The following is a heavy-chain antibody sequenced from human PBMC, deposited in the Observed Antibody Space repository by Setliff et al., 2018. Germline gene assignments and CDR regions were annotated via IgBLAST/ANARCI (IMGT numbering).Heavy chain of an antibody. D-gene: IGHD3-3*01. J-gene: IGHJ4*02. Sequence: SETLSLTCAVSGYSISNGYYWGWIQQPPGKGLEWIGDIYHSGSTYYNPSLKSRVTISVDTSKNQFSLKLTSVTAADTAVYYCARHGLQFLEWLSAFDYWGQGTLVTVSS. CDR3: ARHGLQFLEWLSAFDY. V-gene: IGHV4-38-2*01. CDR2: IYHSGST. CDR1: GYSISNGYY.